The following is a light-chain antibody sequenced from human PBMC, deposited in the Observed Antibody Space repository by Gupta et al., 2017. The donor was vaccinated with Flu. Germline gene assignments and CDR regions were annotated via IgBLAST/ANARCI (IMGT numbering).Light chain of an antibody. J-gene: IGKJ1*01. CDR3: QQSYSTLFT. CDR2: AAS. V-gene: IGKV1-39*01. CDR1: QSISSS. Sequence: DSQRAHTPSSLYEYVGDRVTITCRASQSISSSLNWYQQKPGKAPRLLIYAASSLHSGIPSRFSGCGSGTDFTLTISSLQPEDFATYYCQQSYSTLFTFGQGTRVEIK.